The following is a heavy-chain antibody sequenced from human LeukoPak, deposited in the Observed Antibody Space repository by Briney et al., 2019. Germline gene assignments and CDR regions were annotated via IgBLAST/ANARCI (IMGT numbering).Heavy chain of an antibody. CDR1: GFTFSSCA. J-gene: IGHJ6*02. CDR2: ISGSGGST. D-gene: IGHD5-12*01. CDR3: ARGYDTIYYYYYGMDV. V-gene: IGHV3-23*01. Sequence: PGGSLRLSCAASGFTFSSCAMSWVRQAPGKGLEWVSAISGSGGSTYYADSVKGRFTISRDNSKNTLYLQMNSLRAEDTAVYYCARGYDTIYYYYYGMDVWGQGTTVTVSS.